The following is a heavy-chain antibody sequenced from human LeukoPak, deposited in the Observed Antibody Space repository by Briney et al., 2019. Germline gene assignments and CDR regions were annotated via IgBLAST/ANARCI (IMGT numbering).Heavy chain of an antibody. D-gene: IGHD2-15*01. CDR2: IYYSGST. CDR3: ASTPGVAATLYYYYMDV. CDR1: GGSITNYY. V-gene: IGHV4-59*01. Sequence: SETLSLTCTVSGGSITNYYWSWIRQPPGKGLEWIGYIYYSGSTNYNPSLKSRVAISLDTSKSQFSLKLSSVTAADTAVYYCASTPGVAATLYYYYMDVWGKGTTVTVSS. J-gene: IGHJ6*03.